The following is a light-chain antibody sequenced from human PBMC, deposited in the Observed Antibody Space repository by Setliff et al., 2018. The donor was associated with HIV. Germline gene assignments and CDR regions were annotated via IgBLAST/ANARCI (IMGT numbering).Light chain of an antibody. Sequence: QSALTQPASVSGSPGQSITISCTGTSSDVGGYNYVSWYQQHPGKAPKLMIYDVNNRPSGVSYRFFGSKSGNTASLTISGLQAEDEADYYCSSYTSSSTRVFGTGTKSPS. CDR2: DVN. CDR1: SSDVGGYNY. CDR3: SSYTSSSTRV. J-gene: IGLJ1*01. V-gene: IGLV2-14*03.